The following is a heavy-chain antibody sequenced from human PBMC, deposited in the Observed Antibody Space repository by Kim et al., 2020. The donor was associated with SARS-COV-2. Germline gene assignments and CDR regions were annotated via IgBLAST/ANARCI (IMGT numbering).Heavy chain of an antibody. J-gene: IGHJ6*02. V-gene: IGHV4-4*02. CDR3: ARTNSSGWYGSYYYGMDV. Sequence: SETLSLTCAVSGGSISSSNWWSWVRQPPGKGLEWIGEIYHSGSTNYNPSLKSRVTISVDKSKNQFSLKLSSVTAADTAVYHCARTNSSGWYGSYYYGMDVWGQGTTVTVSS. CDR1: GGSISSSNW. D-gene: IGHD6-19*01. CDR2: IYHSGST.